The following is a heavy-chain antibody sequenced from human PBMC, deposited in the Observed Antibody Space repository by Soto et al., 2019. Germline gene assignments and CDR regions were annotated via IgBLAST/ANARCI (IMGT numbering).Heavy chain of an antibody. CDR1: GFSFGTFV. J-gene: IGHJ4*02. V-gene: IGHV3-23*01. CDR2: ITDSGYTA. Sequence: LRLSCAASGFSFGTFVMTWFRQAPGGGLEWVASITDSGYTASYAETVEGRFTVSRDNSKNKLHLQMNDLRAEDTATYYCAKNGQWLATPPEAWGQGTLVTVSS. CDR3: AKNGQWLATPPEA. D-gene: IGHD6-19*01.